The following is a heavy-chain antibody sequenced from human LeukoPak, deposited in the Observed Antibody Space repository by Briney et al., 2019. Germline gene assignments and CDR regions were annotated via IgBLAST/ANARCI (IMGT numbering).Heavy chain of an antibody. Sequence: GGSLRLSCAASGFTFDDYAMHWVRQAPGKGREWVSGISWNSGSIGYADSVKGRFTISRDNAKNSLYLQMNSLRAEDTALYYCAKGGRIVGATYDAFDIWGQGAMVTVSS. J-gene: IGHJ3*02. CDR3: AKGGRIVGATYDAFDI. V-gene: IGHV3-9*01. CDR2: ISWNSGSI. CDR1: GFTFDDYA. D-gene: IGHD1-26*01.